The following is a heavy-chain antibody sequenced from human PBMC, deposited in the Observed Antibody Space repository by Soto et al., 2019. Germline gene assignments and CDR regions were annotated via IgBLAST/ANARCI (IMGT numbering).Heavy chain of an antibody. CDR3: ARDRWTSRANWFDP. V-gene: IGHV4-59*12. J-gene: IGHJ5*02. CDR2: ISDRGTT. Sequence: SETLSLTCTIFGGSIDSYYWSWIRQAPGKGLEWIGHISDRGTTTYNPSLGSRVTISVDTSRNLFSLKLSSVTVADTAVYFCARDRWTSRANWFDPWGPGTMVTVSS. CDR1: GGSIDSYY. D-gene: IGHD3-3*01.